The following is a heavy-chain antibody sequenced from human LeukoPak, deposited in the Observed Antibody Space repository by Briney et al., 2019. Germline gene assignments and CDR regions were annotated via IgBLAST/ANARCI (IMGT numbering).Heavy chain of an antibody. J-gene: IGHJ4*02. Sequence: SETLSLTCSVSCGSISSAGHYWSWIRQHPGKGLEWIGYIYYSGDTYYNPSLKSRVTMSVDTSKNHFSLKLSSVTAADTAVYYCGISGLESFMAGSCLDNWGQGSLVTVSS. V-gene: IGHV4-31*02. CDR3: GISGLESFMAGSCLDN. CDR2: IYYSGDT. D-gene: IGHD1-26*01. CDR1: CGSISSAGHY.